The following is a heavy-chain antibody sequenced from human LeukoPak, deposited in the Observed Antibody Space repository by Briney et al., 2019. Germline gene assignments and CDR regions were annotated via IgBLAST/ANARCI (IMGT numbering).Heavy chain of an antibody. CDR1: GGTFSSYT. CDR3: ATENRHGYNYAGAY. D-gene: IGHD5-24*01. V-gene: IGHV1-69*01. Sequence: SVKVSCKASGGTFSSYTISWVRQAPGQGLEWMGGIIPIFGTANYAQKFQGRVTITADESTSTAYMELSSLRSEDTAVYYCATENRHGYNYAGAYWGQGTLVTVSS. CDR2: IIPIFGTA. J-gene: IGHJ4*02.